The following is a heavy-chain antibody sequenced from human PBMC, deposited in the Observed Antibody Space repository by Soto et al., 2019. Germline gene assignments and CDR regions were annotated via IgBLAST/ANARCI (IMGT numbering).Heavy chain of an antibody. V-gene: IGHV1-69*08. J-gene: IGHJ6*02. CDR2: IIPILGIA. CDR3: ARDGDYGSEPYGMDV. D-gene: IGHD3-10*01. Sequence: QVQLVQSGAEVKKPGSSVKVSCKASGGTFSSYTISWVRQAPGQGLEWLGRIIPILGIANYAQKFQGRVTITADKSTSKAYMELSSLRAEDTAVYYCARDGDYGSEPYGMDVWGQGTTVTVSS. CDR1: GGTFSSYT.